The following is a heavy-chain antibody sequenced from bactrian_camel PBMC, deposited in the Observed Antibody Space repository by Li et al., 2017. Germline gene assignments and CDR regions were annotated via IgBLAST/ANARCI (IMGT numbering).Heavy chain of an antibody. CDR1: GYRYSTYC. V-gene: IGHV3S53*01. D-gene: IGHD1*01. CDR2: IDSDGRT. CDR3: ARRPWRCVGRRILPNDFDV. J-gene: IGHJ4*01. Sequence: HVQLVESGGGSVQAGESLRLSCVVSGYRYSTYCMGWFRQVPGNEREPLASIDSDGRTSVADSVKGRFTISRDSAKKTLYLEMNDLKPDDTATYYCARRPWRCVGRRILPNDFDVWGQGTQVTVS.